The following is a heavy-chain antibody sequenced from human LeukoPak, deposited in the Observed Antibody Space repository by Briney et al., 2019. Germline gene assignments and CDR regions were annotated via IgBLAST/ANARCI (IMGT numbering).Heavy chain of an antibody. CDR1: GFPFSNYA. Sequence: GSLRLSRTASGFPFSNYALSWVRQAPGEGLEWVAAISGGGVNTYYAESVKGRFTVSRDNSKNTLYLQMNGLRGEDTASYHCAKTGFQHGHYYYYMDVWGKGTTVTVSS. CDR3: AKTGFQHGHYYYYMDV. V-gene: IGHV3-23*01. D-gene: IGHD1-14*01. CDR2: ISGGGVNT. J-gene: IGHJ6*03.